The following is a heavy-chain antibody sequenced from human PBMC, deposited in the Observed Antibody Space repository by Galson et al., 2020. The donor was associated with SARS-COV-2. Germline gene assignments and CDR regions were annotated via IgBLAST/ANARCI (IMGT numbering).Heavy chain of an antibody. V-gene: IGHV4-4*02. Sequence: SETLSLTCAVSGGSISSSNWWSWVRQPPGKGLEWIVEIYHSGSTNYNPSLKSRVTISVDKSKNQFSLKLSSVTAADTAVYYCAREETDYDSSGPVYYYYGMDVWGQGTTVTVSS. D-gene: IGHD3-22*01. CDR3: AREETDYDSSGPVYYYYGMDV. CDR2: IYHSGST. CDR1: GGSISSSNW. J-gene: IGHJ6*02.